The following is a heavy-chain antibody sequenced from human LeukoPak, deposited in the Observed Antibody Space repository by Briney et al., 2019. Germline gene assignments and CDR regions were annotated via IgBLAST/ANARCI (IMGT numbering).Heavy chain of an antibody. CDR2: INPSGGNT. Sequence: ASVKVSCKASGYTFTSYYMHWVRQAPGQGLEWMGIINPSGGNTNCAQKLQGRVTMTTDTSTSTAYMELRSLRSDDTAVYYCARDQFGLVIDAFDIWGQGTMVTVSS. J-gene: IGHJ3*02. CDR3: ARDQFGLVIDAFDI. D-gene: IGHD3/OR15-3a*01. V-gene: IGHV1-46*01. CDR1: GYTFTSYY.